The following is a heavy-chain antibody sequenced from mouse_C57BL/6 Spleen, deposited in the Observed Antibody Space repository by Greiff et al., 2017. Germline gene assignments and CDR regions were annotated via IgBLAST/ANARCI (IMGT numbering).Heavy chain of an antibody. V-gene: IGHV2-5*01. CDR2: IWRGGST. J-gene: IGHJ4*01. CDR1: GFSLTSYG. Sequence: QVQLQQSGPGLVQPSQSLSITCTVSGFSLTSYGVHWVRQSPGKGLEWLGVIWRGGSTDYNAAFMSRLSITKDNSKSQVFFKMNSLQADDTARYYCAPLPYRLGDYAMDYWGQGTSVTVSS. CDR3: APLPYRLGDYAMDY. D-gene: IGHD3-3*01.